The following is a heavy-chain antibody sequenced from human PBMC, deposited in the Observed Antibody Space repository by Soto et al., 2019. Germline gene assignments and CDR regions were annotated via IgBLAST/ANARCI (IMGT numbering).Heavy chain of an antibody. V-gene: IGHV3-23*01. CDR2: ISGSGGST. CDR3: ARFYCSGGSCSSYFDY. D-gene: IGHD2-15*01. Sequence: PGGSLRLSCAASGFTFSSSGMHLVRQAPGKGLEWVSAISGSGGSTYYADSVKGRFTISRDNSKNTLYLQMNSQRAEDTAVYYCARFYCSGGSCSSYFDYWGQGTLVPVSS. J-gene: IGHJ4*02. CDR1: GFTFSSSG.